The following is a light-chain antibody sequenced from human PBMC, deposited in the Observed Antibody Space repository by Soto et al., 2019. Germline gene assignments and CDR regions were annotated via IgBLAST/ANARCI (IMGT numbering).Light chain of an antibody. CDR1: QSIKSW. Sequence: DIQMTQSPSTLSASVGDRVTITCRASQSIKSWLAWYQQKPGTAPKLLIYDASTLESGVTSRFSGSGSGTEFTLTISSLQPDDFATFYCQQYDDYPLTFGGGTKVEIK. CDR2: DAS. V-gene: IGKV1-5*01. CDR3: QQYDDYPLT. J-gene: IGKJ4*01.